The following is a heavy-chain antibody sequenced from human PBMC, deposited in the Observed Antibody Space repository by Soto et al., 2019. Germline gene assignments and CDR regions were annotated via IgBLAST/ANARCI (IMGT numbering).Heavy chain of an antibody. CDR3: AHYDSSGYFSHFDS. Sequence: KESGPTVVKPTQTLTLTCTFSGFSLTTTGVGVGRIRHAPGKALEWLAMVYWNDERRYSPSLKSRLTITQDTSKNQVVLTMTYMDPVDTATYFCAHYDSSGYFSHFDSWGQGTLVTVSS. CDR2: VYWNDER. J-gene: IGHJ4*02. V-gene: IGHV2-5*01. CDR1: GFSLTTTGVG. D-gene: IGHD3-22*01.